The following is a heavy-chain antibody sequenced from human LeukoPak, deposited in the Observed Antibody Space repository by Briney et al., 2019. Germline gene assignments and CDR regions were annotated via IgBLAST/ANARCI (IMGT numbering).Heavy chain of an antibody. J-gene: IGHJ4*02. V-gene: IGHV4-39*07. Sequence: SETLSLTCTVSGGSISSSSYYWGWIRQPPGKGLEWIGSIYYSGSTYYNPSLKSRVTISVDTSKNQFSLKLSSVTAADTAVYYCAREKKEQHLVFFASDRKPTQFGRYFDYWGQGTLVTVSS. CDR1: GGSISSSSYY. D-gene: IGHD6-13*01. CDR3: AREKKEQHLVFFASDRKPTQFGRYFDY. CDR2: IYYSGST.